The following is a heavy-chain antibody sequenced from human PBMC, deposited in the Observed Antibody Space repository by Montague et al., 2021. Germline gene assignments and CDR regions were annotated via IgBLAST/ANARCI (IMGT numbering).Heavy chain of an antibody. CDR1: GGSFSGYY. J-gene: IGHJ6*03. V-gene: IGHV4-34*01. CDR2: INHSGST. D-gene: IGHD3-10*01. CDR3: ARRVGTMVRGVKGYMDV. Sequence: SETLSLTCAVYGGSFSGYYWSWIRQPPGKGLEWIGEINHSGSTNYNPSLKSRGTISVDTSKNQFSLKLSSVTAADTAVYYCARRVGTMVRGVKGYMDVWGKGTTVTVSS.